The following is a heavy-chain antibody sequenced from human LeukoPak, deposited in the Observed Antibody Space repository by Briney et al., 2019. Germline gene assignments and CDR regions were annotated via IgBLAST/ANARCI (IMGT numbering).Heavy chain of an antibody. J-gene: IGHJ4*02. CDR3: ARGRYCSSTSCHPLDY. D-gene: IGHD2-2*01. CDR1: GGSFSGYY. CDR2: INHSGST. Sequence: PSETLSLTCAVYGGSFSGYYWSWIRQPPGKGLEWIGEINHSGSTNYNPSLKSRVTISVDTSKNQFSLKLSSVTAADTAVYYCARGRYCSSTSCHPLDYWGQGTLVTVSS. V-gene: IGHV4-34*01.